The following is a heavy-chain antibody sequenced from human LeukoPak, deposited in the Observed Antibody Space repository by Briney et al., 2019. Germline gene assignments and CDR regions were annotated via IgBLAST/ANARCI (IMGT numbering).Heavy chain of an antibody. Sequence: KPSETLSLTCTVSGGSISSSSYYWGWIRQPPGKGLEWIGSIYYSGSTYYNPSLKSRVTISVDTSKNQFSLKLSSVTAADTAVYYCARQPLAVEIATIAFVFDPWGQGTLVTVSS. J-gene: IGHJ5*02. V-gene: IGHV4-39*01. CDR1: GGSISSSSYY. CDR3: ARQPLAVEIATIAFVFDP. D-gene: IGHD5-24*01. CDR2: IYYSGST.